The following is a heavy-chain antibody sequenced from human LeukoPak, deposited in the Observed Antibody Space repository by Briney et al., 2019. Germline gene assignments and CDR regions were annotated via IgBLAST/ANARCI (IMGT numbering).Heavy chain of an antibody. CDR1: GFTFSDYY. V-gene: IGHV3-11*01. CDR2: ISSSGSTI. Sequence: PGGSLRLSCAASGFTFSDYYMSWIRQAPGKGLEWVSYISSSGSTIYYADSVKGRFTISRDNAKNPLYLQMNSLRAEDTAVYYCARVSSSSVRLGFDPWGQGTLVTVSS. J-gene: IGHJ5*02. D-gene: IGHD6-6*01. CDR3: ARVSSSSVRLGFDP.